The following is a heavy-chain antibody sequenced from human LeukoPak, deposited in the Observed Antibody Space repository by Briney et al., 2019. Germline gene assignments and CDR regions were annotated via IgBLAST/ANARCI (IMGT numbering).Heavy chain of an antibody. CDR3: ARVATVTTDPDNHYYYMDV. D-gene: IGHD4-17*01. CDR2: IYYSGST. J-gene: IGHJ6*03. V-gene: IGHV4-59*01. Sequence: SETLSLTCTVSGGSISSYYWSWIRQPPGKGLEWIGYIYYSGSTNYNPSLKSRVTISVDTSKNQFSLKLSSVTAADTAVYYCARVATVTTDPDNHYYYMDVWGKGTTVTISS. CDR1: GGSISSYY.